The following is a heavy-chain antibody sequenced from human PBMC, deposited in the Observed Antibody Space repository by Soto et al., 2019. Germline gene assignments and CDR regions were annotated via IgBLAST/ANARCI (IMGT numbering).Heavy chain of an antibody. CDR2: VYYTGST. CDR1: GVPISVSY. CDR3: ARSVAVPGAHIDY. Sequence: LSLTCSVSGVPISVSYWSWIRQSPGKGLEWLGYVYYTGSTNYSPSLRSRVSISVDTSKNEFSLRLSSVTAADTAVYFCARSVAVPGAHIDYSGQGPQVTVS. V-gene: IGHV4-59*01. D-gene: IGHD7-27*01. J-gene: IGHJ4*02.